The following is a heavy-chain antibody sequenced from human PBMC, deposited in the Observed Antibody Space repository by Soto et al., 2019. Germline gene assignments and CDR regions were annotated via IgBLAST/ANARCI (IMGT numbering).Heavy chain of an antibody. Sequence: ASVKVSCKASGYTFTSYDINWVRQATGQGLEWMGWMNPNSGNTGYAQKFQGRVTMTRNTSISTAYMELSSLRSEDTAVYYCARGRSTIPAAPFDPWGQGTLVTVSS. D-gene: IGHD2-2*01. CDR1: GYTFTSYD. CDR3: ARGRSTIPAAPFDP. V-gene: IGHV1-8*01. J-gene: IGHJ5*02. CDR2: MNPNSGNT.